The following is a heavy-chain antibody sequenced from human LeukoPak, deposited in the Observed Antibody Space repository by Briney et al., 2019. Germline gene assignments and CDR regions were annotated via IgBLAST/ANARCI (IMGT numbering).Heavy chain of an antibody. CDR2: IYYSGST. V-gene: IGHV4-59*01. CDR3: ARSVVLYYFDY. CDR1: GDSMSNYY. D-gene: IGHD2-2*01. Sequence: PSETLSLTCTVSGDSMSNYYWSWIRQPPGKGLEWIGYIYYSGSTSYNPSLKSRVTISEDTSKNQFSLKLSSVTAADTAVYYCARSVVLYYFDYRGQGTLVTVSS. J-gene: IGHJ4*02.